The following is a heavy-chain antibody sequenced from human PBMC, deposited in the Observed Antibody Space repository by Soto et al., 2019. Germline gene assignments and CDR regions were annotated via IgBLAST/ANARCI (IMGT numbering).Heavy chain of an antibody. CDR1: GFIGSSYD. D-gene: IGHD2-8*02. J-gene: IGHJ3*02. Sequence: GGSLRLSCAASGFIGSSYDISWVRQAPGKGLEWVSTILVGGSTHYEDSVKGRFTISRDRSKNTLYLQMNSLTAGDTAVYYCAKATATGGGAFDICGQGTMVTVSS. V-gene: IGHV3-23*01. CDR3: AKATATGGGAFDI. CDR2: ILVGGST.